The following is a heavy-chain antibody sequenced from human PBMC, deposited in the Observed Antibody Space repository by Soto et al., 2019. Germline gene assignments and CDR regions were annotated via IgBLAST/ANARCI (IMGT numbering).Heavy chain of an antibody. CDR1: GFTFYSSA. CDR2: ISTTGGNT. Sequence: GGSLRLSCAASGFTFYSSAMSWVRQAPGKGLEWVSAISTTGGNTLYADSVKGRFTISRDNSKNTLYLQMNSLRAGDTAIYYCAKPSGGSYPESRVFDSWGQGTRVTVS. D-gene: IGHD1-26*01. J-gene: IGHJ4*02. CDR3: AKPSGGSYPESRVFDS. V-gene: IGHV3-23*01.